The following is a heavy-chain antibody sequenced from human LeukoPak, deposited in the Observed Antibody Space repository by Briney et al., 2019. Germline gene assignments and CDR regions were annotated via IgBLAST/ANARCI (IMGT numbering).Heavy chain of an antibody. V-gene: IGHV3-21*01. CDR3: ARQATNYGMDV. J-gene: IGHJ6*02. CDR2: ISSSSSYI. CDR1: GFTFSSYS. Sequence: GGSLRLSCAASGFTFSSYSMNWVAEAPGKGGEGVSSISSSSSYIYYADSVKGRFTISRDNAKNSLYLQMNSLRAEDTAVYYCARQATNYGMDVWGQGTTVTVSS.